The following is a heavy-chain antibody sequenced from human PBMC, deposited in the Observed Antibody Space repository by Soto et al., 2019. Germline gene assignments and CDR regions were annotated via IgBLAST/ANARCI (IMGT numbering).Heavy chain of an antibody. D-gene: IGHD3-10*01. CDR2: IRVVDNNK. Sequence: VGSLILSCSSSVFTCISYIIDWSLQAPVKWLEWVSSIRVVDNNKYYAASVKGRFTISRDNAKNSLFLHLSGLTADDTDVYYCARDRVRGEIQQYGMEVWGKGHTVTVSS. V-gene: IGHV3-21*01. J-gene: IGHJ6*04. CDR1: VFTCISYI. CDR3: ARDRVRGEIQQYGMEV.